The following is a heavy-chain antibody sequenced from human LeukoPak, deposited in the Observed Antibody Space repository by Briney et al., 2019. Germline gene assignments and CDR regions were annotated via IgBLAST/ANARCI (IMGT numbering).Heavy chain of an antibody. CDR1: GGSFSGYY. CDR3: ARDPSGGTSGFYYN. D-gene: IGHD3-22*01. Sequence: SSETLSLTCAVYGGSFSGYYWSWIRQPPGKGLEWIGEINHSGSTNYNPSLKSRVTISVDTSKNQFSLKLSSVTAADTAVYYCARDPSGGTSGFYYNWGQGTLVTVSS. CDR2: INHSGST. J-gene: IGHJ4*02. V-gene: IGHV4-34*01.